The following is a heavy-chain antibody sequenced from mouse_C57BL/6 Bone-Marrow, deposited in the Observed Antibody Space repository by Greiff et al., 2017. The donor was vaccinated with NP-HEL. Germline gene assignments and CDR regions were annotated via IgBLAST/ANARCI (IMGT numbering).Heavy chain of an antibody. CDR3: ARDYYGSSAWFAY. D-gene: IGHD1-1*01. V-gene: IGHV1-82*01. CDR1: GYAFSSSW. Sequence: VQLQQSGPELVKPGASVKISCKASGYAFSSSWMNWVKQRPGKGLEWIGRIYPGDGDTNYNGKFEGKATLTADKSSSTAYMQLSSLTSEDSAVYFCARDYYGSSAWFAYWGQGTLVTVSA. J-gene: IGHJ3*01. CDR2: IYPGDGDT.